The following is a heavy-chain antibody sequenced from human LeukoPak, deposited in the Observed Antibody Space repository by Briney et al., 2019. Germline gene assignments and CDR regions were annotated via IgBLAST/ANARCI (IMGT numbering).Heavy chain of an antibody. Sequence: SETLSLTCAVYGGSFSGYYWSWIRQPPGKGLEWIGEINHSGSTNYNPSLKSRVTISVDTSKNQFSLKLSSVTAADTAVYYCATEDYYDSGSFDPWGQGTLVTVSS. D-gene: IGHD3-22*01. J-gene: IGHJ5*02. CDR2: INHSGST. CDR1: GGSFSGYY. CDR3: ATEDYYDSGSFDP. V-gene: IGHV4-34*01.